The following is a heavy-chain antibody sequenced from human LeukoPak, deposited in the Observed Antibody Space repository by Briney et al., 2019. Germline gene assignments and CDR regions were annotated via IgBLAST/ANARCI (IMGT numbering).Heavy chain of an antibody. Sequence: PSETLSLTCTVSGSSISSFFWSWIRQPPGKGLEWLGCIDYSGSTQYNPSLKSRVTISVDTSKQQFSLKLSSVTAADTAVYYCARDLELERNRWNYFESWGQGTLVTVSS. CDR2: IDYSGST. D-gene: IGHD1-1*01. J-gene: IGHJ4*02. V-gene: IGHV4-59*01. CDR1: GSSISSFF. CDR3: ARDLELERNRWNYFES.